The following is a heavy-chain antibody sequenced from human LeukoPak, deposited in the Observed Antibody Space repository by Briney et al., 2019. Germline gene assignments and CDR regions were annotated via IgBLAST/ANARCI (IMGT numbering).Heavy chain of an antibody. CDR2: INHSGST. CDR3: ARPLERAPGPPAAFDI. V-gene: IGHV4-34*01. D-gene: IGHD1-1*01. J-gene: IGHJ3*02. CDR1: GGSFSGYY. Sequence: SETLSLTCAVYGGSFSGYYWSWIRQPPGKGLEWIGEINHSGSTNYNPSLKSRVTISVDTSKNQFSLKLSSVTAADTAVYYCARPLERAPGPPAAFDIWGQGTMVTVSS.